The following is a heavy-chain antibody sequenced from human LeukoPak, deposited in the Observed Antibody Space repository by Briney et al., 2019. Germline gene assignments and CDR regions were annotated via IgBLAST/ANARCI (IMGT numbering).Heavy chain of an antibody. Sequence: GASVKVSCKASGYTFTSYGISWVRQAPGQGLEWMGWISAYNGNTNYAQKLQGRVTMTRDMSTSTVYMELSSLRSEDTAVYYCARGGYSYGYERDYWGQGTLVTVSS. CDR3: ARGGYSYGYERDY. D-gene: IGHD5-18*01. J-gene: IGHJ4*02. V-gene: IGHV1-18*01. CDR1: GYTFTSYG. CDR2: ISAYNGNT.